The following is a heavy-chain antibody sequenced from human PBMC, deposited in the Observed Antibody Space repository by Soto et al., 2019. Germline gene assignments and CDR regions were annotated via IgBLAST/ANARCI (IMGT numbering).Heavy chain of an antibody. Sequence: EVQLVESGGGLVQPGGSLRLSCAASGFTVSSNYMSWVRQAPGKGLEWVSVIYSGDSTYYADSVKGRFTISRDNSKNTXXLXXXXXXXEXTAVYYCARDRGTLWGFDIWGQGTMVTVSS. CDR1: GFTVSSNY. V-gene: IGHV3-66*01. D-gene: IGHD5-18*01. J-gene: IGHJ3*02. CDR3: ARDRGTLWGFDI. CDR2: IYSGDST.